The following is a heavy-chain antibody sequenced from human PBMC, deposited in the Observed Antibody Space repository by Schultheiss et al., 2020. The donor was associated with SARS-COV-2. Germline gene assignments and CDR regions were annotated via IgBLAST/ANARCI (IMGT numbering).Heavy chain of an antibody. Sequence: GGSLRLSCAPSGFTFAGYALRWVRQAPGKGLEWVSGISGSGGSTYYADSVKGRFTISRDNSKNTLYLQMHILRPEDTAVYYCARGAVAGDDAFDIWGQGTMVTVSS. V-gene: IGHV3-23*01. J-gene: IGHJ3*02. CDR3: ARGAVAGDDAFDI. D-gene: IGHD6-19*01. CDR2: ISGSGGST. CDR1: GFTFAGYA.